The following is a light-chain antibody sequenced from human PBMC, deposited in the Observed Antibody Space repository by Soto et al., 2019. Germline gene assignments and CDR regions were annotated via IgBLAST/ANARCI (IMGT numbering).Light chain of an antibody. Sequence: QSVLTQAPSASGTPGQRVTISCSGSSSNIGSNYVYWYQQLPGTAPKLLIYRNNQRPSGVPDRFSGSKSGTSASLAISGLRSEDEADYYCAAWDDSLSGWVFGGGTKLIVL. CDR3: AAWDDSLSGWV. V-gene: IGLV1-47*01. J-gene: IGLJ3*02. CDR1: SSNIGSNY. CDR2: RNN.